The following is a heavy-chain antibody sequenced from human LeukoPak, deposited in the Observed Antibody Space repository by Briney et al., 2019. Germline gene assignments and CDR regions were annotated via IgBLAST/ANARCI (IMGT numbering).Heavy chain of an antibody. CDR1: GFAFSTYA. Sequence: GRSLRLSCEASGFAFSTYAIHWVRQAPGKGLGWVAVISFDGGNKFYADSVKGRFTISRDNSKNTLYLQLNSLTTEDTAVYYCAKDAGGDSPGDFEYWGQGTLVTVSS. J-gene: IGHJ4*02. CDR3: AKDAGGDSPGDFEY. D-gene: IGHD3-22*01. V-gene: IGHV3-30-3*01. CDR2: ISFDGGNK.